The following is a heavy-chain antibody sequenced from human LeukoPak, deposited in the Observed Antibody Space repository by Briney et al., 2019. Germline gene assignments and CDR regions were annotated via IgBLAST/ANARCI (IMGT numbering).Heavy chain of an antibody. V-gene: IGHV4-59*01. CDR1: GGPISSYY. J-gene: IGHJ4*02. D-gene: IGHD6-19*01. CDR2: IYYSGST. Sequence: PSETLSLTCTVSGGPISSYYWSWIRQPPGKGLEWIGYIYYSGSTNYNPSLKSRVTISVDTSKSQFSLKLSSVTAADTAVYYCARVELLGSSGWPFDYWGQGTLVTVSS. CDR3: ARVELLGSSGWPFDY.